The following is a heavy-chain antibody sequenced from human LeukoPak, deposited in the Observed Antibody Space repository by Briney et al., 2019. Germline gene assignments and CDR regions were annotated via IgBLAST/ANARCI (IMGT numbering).Heavy chain of an antibody. CDR1: EFTFGDYW. CDR2: IDQDGSEK. CDR3: ARAVYSYGYRTFDY. Sequence: GGSLRLSCAASEFTFGDYWMSWVRQAPGKGLEWVAYIDQDGSEKYYVDSVKGRFNISRDNAKKSLWLQMSSLRVDDTAVYFCARAVYSYGYRTFDYWGQGTRVTVSS. D-gene: IGHD5-18*01. J-gene: IGHJ4*02. V-gene: IGHV3-7*01.